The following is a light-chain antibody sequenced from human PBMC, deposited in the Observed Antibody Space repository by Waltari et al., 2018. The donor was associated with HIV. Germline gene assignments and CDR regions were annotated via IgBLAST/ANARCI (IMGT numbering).Light chain of an antibody. V-gene: IGKV3D-15*01. CDR1: QNITNK. J-gene: IGKJ1*01. CDR3: QQYKYWPET. Sequence: EVVLTQAPSTLSVSLGEGASLSCRASQNITNKLGWYQQKAGQAPRLLIYDASRRATAIPDRFSGSGSGTEFNLTISRLVFEDVAVYVCQQYKYWPETFGQGTNVEIK. CDR2: DAS.